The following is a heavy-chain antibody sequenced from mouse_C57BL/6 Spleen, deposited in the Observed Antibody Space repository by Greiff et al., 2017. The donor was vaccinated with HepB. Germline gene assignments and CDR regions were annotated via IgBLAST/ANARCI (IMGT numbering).Heavy chain of an antibody. CDR1: GYTFTSYW. J-gene: IGHJ4*01. V-gene: IGHV1-55*01. Sequence: QVQLKESGAELVKPGASVKMSCKASGYTFTSYWITWVKQRPGQGLEWIGDIYPGSGSTNYNEKFKSKATLTVDTSSSTAYMQLSSLTSEDSAVYYCARDYYGSSYGYAMDYWGQGTSVTVSS. CDR2: IYPGSGST. CDR3: ARDYYGSSYGYAMDY. D-gene: IGHD1-1*01.